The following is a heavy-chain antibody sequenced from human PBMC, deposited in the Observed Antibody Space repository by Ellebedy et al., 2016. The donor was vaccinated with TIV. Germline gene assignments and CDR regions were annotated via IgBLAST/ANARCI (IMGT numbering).Heavy chain of an antibody. Sequence: ASVKVSCKASGGTFSSYAISWVRQAPGQGLEWMGGIIPIFGTANYAQKFQGRVTITADESTSTAYMELSSLRAEDTAVYYCARGVGLLRAFDIWGQGTMVTVSS. CDR3: ARGVGLLRAFDI. V-gene: IGHV1-69*13. CDR1: GGTFSSYA. D-gene: IGHD1-26*01. CDR2: IIPIFGTA. J-gene: IGHJ3*02.